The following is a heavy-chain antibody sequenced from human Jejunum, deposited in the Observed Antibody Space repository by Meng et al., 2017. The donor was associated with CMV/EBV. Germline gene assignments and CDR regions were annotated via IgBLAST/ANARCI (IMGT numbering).Heavy chain of an antibody. CDR3: ARFYCSSTSCPHVLFDY. CDR1: CFIFTRYA. D-gene: IGHD2-2*01. V-gene: IGHV1-18*01. CDR2: ISAYNGNT. Sequence: QVQRLQSVAEVRKPGASGEGLCEASCFIFTRYAISWVRQAPGQGLQYMGWISAYNGNTNYAQELQGRVTMTTDTSTSTAYMELRSLRFDDTAVYYCARFYCSSTSCPHVLFDYWGQGTLVTVSS. J-gene: IGHJ4*02.